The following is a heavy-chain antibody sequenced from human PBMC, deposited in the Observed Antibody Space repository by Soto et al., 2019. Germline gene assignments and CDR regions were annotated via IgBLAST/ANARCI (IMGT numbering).Heavy chain of an antibody. CDR1: GFTFSSYA. V-gene: IGHV3-30-3*01. J-gene: IGHJ4*02. Sequence: QVQLVESGGGVVQPGRSLRLSCAASGFTFSSYAMHWVRQAPGKGLEWVAVISYDGSNKYYADSVKGRFTISRGNSKNTLYLQMNSLRAEDTAVYYCARNPGIAVAGTADYWGQGTLVTVSS. CDR3: ARNPGIAVAGTADY. CDR2: ISYDGSNK. D-gene: IGHD6-19*01.